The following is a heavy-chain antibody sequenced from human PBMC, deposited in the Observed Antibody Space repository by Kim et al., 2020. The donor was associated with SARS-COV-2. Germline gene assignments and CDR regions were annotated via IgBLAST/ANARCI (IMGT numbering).Heavy chain of an antibody. D-gene: IGHD3-3*01. V-gene: IGHV3-64*01. CDR2: ISSNGGST. Sequence: WGSLRLSCAASGFTFSSYSMHWVRQAPGKGLEYVSAISSNGGSTYYANSVKGRFTISRDNSKNTLYLQMGSLRAEDMALYYCARVPDDLNWYFDPWGRGTLVTASS. CDR3: ARVPDDLNWYFDP. CDR1: GFTFSSYS. J-gene: IGHJ2*01.